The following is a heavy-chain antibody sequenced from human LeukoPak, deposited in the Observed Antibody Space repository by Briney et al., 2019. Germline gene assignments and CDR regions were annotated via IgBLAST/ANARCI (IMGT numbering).Heavy chain of an antibody. Sequence: ASVKVSCKASGGTFSSYAISWVRQAPGQGLEWMGGIIPIFGTANYAQKFQGRVTITADESTSTAYMELSSLRSEDTAVYYCARGYYGSGNWFDPWGQGTLVTVSS. CDR1: GGTFSSYA. CDR2: IIPIFGTA. CDR3: ARGYYGSGNWFDP. J-gene: IGHJ5*02. V-gene: IGHV1-69*13. D-gene: IGHD3-10*01.